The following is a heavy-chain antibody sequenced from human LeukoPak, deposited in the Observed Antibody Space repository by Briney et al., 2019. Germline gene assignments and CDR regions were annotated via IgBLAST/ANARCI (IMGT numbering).Heavy chain of an antibody. CDR3: AKGDVSGNYHYFAY. CDR1: AFSFGMYG. Sequence: GGSLRLSCAVSAFSFGMYGMHCVRQAPGKGLEWVAVISNDGSTKYYADSVKGRFTISRDNTQNTLYLQMSSPRAEDTAVYYCAKGDVSGNYHYFAYWGQGSLVTVSS. V-gene: IGHV3-30*18. D-gene: IGHD3-3*01. J-gene: IGHJ4*02. CDR2: ISNDGSTK.